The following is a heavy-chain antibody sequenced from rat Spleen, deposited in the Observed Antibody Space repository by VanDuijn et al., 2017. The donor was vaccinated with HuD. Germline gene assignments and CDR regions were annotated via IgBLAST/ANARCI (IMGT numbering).Heavy chain of an antibody. Sequence: EVQLVESGGGLVQPGRSLKLSCVASGFTFKNYWMTWIRQAPTKGLEWIASISSGGGNTYYRDSVKGRFTISRDNAQNTLYLQMSKLGSEDTAIYYFARATMGDWGQGVMVTVSP. CDR1: GFTFKNYW. CDR2: ISSGGGNT. V-gene: IGHV5S13*01. J-gene: IGHJ2*01. D-gene: IGHD1-7*01. CDR3: ARATMGD.